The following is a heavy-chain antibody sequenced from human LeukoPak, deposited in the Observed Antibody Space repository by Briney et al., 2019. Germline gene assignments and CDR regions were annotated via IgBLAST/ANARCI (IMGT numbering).Heavy chain of an antibody. CDR3: ATYSSGWYDGVWSHLDY. CDR1: GYTFTSYD. D-gene: IGHD6-19*01. Sequence: GASVKVSCKASGYTFTSYDINWVRQATGQGLEWMGWMNPNSGNTGYAQKFQGRVTITRNTSISTAYMELRSLRSDDTAVYYCATYSSGWYDGVWSHLDYWGQGTLVTVSS. J-gene: IGHJ4*02. V-gene: IGHV1-8*03. CDR2: MNPNSGNT.